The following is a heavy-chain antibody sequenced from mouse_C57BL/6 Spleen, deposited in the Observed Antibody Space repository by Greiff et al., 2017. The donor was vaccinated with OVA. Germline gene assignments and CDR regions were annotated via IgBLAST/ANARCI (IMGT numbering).Heavy chain of an antibody. Sequence: QVQLQQPGAELVRPGSSVKLSCKASGYTFTSYWMHWVKQRPIQGLEWIGNIDPSDSETHYNQKFKDKATLTVDKSSSTAYMQLSSLTSEDSAVYYCARTTTVVADFYYWGQGTTLTVSS. CDR2: IDPSDSET. CDR3: ARTTTVVADFYY. J-gene: IGHJ2*01. CDR1: GYTFTSYW. D-gene: IGHD1-1*01. V-gene: IGHV1-52*01.